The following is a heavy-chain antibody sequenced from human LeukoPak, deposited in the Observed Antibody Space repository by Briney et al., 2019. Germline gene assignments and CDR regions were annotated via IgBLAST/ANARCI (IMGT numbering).Heavy chain of an antibody. CDR1: GYSFSTYW. CDR3: ARHFSSGVSCCSVDY. V-gene: IGHV5-51*01. Sequence: GESLKISCKASGYSFSTYWIGWVRQMPGKGLEWMGITYPADSDTKYSPSFEGQVTISADKYISTAYLQWSSLKASDTAIYYRARHFSSGVSCCSVDYWGQGTLVTVSS. D-gene: IGHD2-15*01. CDR2: TYPADSDT. J-gene: IGHJ4*02.